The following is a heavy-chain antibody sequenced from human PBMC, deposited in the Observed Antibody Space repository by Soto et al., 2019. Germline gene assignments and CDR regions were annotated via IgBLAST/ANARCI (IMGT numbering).Heavy chain of an antibody. D-gene: IGHD2-21*01. V-gene: IGHV4-59*08. CDR2: IYDRGSI. CDR1: GGSISPFY. Sequence: SETLSLTFTVSGGSISPFYWSWIRQPPGKGLEWIGHIYDRGSIKYNPSLKSRVTISVDTSKNQISLKLTSVTAADTAVYYCARFAVDWGQGFLVTVSS. J-gene: IGHJ4*02. CDR3: ARFAVD.